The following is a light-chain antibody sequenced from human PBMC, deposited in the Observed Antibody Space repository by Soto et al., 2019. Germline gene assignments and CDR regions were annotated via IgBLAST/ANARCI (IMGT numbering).Light chain of an antibody. V-gene: IGKV1-9*01. CDR1: QGTRNY. CDR2: ATS. Sequence: GDRVTITWLAIQGTRNYLAWYQQKAGKALKLLIYATSTLQSGFPSRFSGSGPVTEFTLTISSLQPEDCATYCCKALETYPFTFGQGTRLEIK. CDR3: KALETYPFT. J-gene: IGKJ5*01.